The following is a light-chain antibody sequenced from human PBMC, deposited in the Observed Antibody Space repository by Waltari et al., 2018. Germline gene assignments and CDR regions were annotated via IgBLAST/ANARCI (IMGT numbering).Light chain of an antibody. J-gene: IGLJ1*01. Sequence: QSALTQPPSASGSPGQSVTISCTGTSSDVGGYNYVSWYQQHPGKAPKLMIYEVSKRPSGFPDRSSGSKSGNPASLTVSGLQAEDEADYYGSSYAGSNNDVFGTGTKVTVL. CDR2: EVS. V-gene: IGLV2-8*01. CDR1: SSDVGGYNY. CDR3: SSYAGSNNDV.